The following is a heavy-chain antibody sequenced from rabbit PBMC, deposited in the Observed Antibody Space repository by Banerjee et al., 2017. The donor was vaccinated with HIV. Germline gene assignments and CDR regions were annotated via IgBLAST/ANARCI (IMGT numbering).Heavy chain of an antibody. CDR2: IDTHSSGST. CDR3: ARGAGHADYGDASL. V-gene: IGHV1S45*01. J-gene: IGHJ4*01. D-gene: IGHD2-1*01. Sequence: QEQLEESGGDLGKPEGSLTLTCTASGFSFSSYYDMYWVRQAPGKGLEWIACIDTHSSGSTYYANWAQGRFTISKISSTTVTLQMTSLTAADTATYFCARGAGHADYGDASLWGPGTLVTVS. CDR1: GFSFSSYYD.